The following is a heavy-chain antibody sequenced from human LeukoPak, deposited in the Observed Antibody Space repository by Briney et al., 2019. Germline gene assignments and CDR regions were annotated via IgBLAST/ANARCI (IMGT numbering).Heavy chain of an antibody. D-gene: IGHD3-22*01. CDR2: INAGNGNT. Sequence: ASVKVSCKASGYTFSSYALHWVRQAPGQRLEWMGWINAGNGNTKYSQKFQGRVTITRGTSASTAYMELSSLRSEDTAVYYCARLTYYYDSSGQNWFDPWGQGTLVTVSS. J-gene: IGHJ5*02. CDR3: ARLTYYYDSSGQNWFDP. V-gene: IGHV1-3*01. CDR1: GYTFSSYA.